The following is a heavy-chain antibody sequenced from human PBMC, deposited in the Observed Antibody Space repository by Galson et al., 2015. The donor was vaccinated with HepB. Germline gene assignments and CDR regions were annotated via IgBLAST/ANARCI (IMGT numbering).Heavy chain of an antibody. D-gene: IGHD2-8*01. J-gene: IGHJ5*02. CDR3: ARHSCTSTLNGVCYTPLGFGP. Sequence: QVRLQESGPGLVKPSETLSLTCTVSGGPINSDFWSWIRQPPGQGLDWIGNAYYTGSTTYNPAVKSRVTLSVDTSKDQFSLKLNSVTAADTAIYYCARHSCTSTLNGVCYTPLGFGPWGQGTLVTVSS. V-gene: IGHV4-59*08. CDR2: AYYTGST. CDR1: GGPINSDF.